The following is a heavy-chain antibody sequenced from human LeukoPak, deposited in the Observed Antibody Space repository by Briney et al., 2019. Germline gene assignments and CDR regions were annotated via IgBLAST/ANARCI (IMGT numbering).Heavy chain of an antibody. J-gene: IGHJ4*02. CDR3: AKASVAVAGSFDY. V-gene: IGHV3-9*01. CDR2: ISWNSENI. CDR1: GFTFEDYA. D-gene: IGHD6-19*01. Sequence: GRSLRLSCAASGFTFEDYAMHWVRQAPGKGLEWVSGISWNSENIAYADSVKGRFTISRDNAKNSLYLQMNSLRPDDTAFYYCAKASVAVAGSFDYWGQGTLVTVSP.